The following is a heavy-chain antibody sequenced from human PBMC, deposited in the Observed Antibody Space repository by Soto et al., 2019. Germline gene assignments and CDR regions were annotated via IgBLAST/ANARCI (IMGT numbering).Heavy chain of an antibody. V-gene: IGHV1-18*04. Sequence: ASVKVSCKASGYTFTSYGISWVRQAPGQGLEWMGWISAYNGNTNYAQKLQGRVTMTTDTSTSTAYMELRSLRSDDTAAYYCARGHYDFWSGYFGGYFDYWGQGTQGTVSS. CDR2: ISAYNGNT. J-gene: IGHJ4*02. CDR3: ARGHYDFWSGYFGGYFDY. D-gene: IGHD3-3*01. CDR1: GYTFTSYG.